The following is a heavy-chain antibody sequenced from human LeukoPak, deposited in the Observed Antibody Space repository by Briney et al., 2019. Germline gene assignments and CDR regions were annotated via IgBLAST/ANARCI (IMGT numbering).Heavy chain of an antibody. CDR1: GGSFSGYY. Sequence: NPSETLSLTCAVYGGSFSGYYWSWIRQPPGKGLEWIGEINHSGSTNYNPSLRSRVTISVDTSKNQFSLKLSSVTAADTAVYYCARGSGNYYYYYMDVWGKGTTVTVSS. D-gene: IGHD1-14*01. CDR3: ARGSGNYYYYYMDV. V-gene: IGHV4-34*01. CDR2: INHSGST. J-gene: IGHJ6*03.